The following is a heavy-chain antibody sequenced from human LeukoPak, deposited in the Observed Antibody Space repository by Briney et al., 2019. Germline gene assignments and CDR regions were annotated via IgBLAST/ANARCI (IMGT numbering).Heavy chain of an antibody. V-gene: IGHV3-30-3*01. CDR1: GFTFSGYA. CDR2: ISYDGSNK. Sequence: GGSLRLSCAASGFTFSGYAMHWVRQAPGKGLEWVAVISYDGSNKYYADSVKGRFTISRDNSKNTLYLQMNSLRAEDTAVYYCARGRLAAGTLALDYWGQGTLVTVSS. D-gene: IGHD6-13*01. CDR3: ARGRLAAGTLALDY. J-gene: IGHJ4*02.